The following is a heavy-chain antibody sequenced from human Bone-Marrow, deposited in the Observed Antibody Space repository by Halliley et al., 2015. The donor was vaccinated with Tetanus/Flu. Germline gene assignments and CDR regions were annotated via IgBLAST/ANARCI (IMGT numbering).Heavy chain of an antibody. Sequence: QLVQSGAEVRKSGESLKISCKGSGYSFSNHWIAWVRQRPGRGLEWMGIIYPGDSDTSYSPSFEGQVTMSADKSANTAYLHWNALKASGTAVYYCLRRRGGAWYFDFWGQGTLVTVSS. D-gene: IGHD6-19*01. CDR3: LRRRGGAWYFDF. V-gene: IGHV5-51*03. CDR1: GYSFSNHW. CDR2: IYPGDSDT. J-gene: IGHJ4*02.